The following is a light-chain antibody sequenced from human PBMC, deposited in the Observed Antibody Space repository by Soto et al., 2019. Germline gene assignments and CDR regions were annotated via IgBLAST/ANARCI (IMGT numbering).Light chain of an antibody. CDR3: SSYAGSNNFV. J-gene: IGLJ7*01. CDR2: EVS. V-gene: IGLV2-8*01. Sequence: QSVLTQPPSASGSPGQSVTISCTGTSSDIGAYIYVSWYQQHPGKAPKLMISEVSRRPSGVPERFSGSKSGNTASLTVSGLQVDDEAHYYCSSYAGSNNFVFGTGTQLTVL. CDR1: SSDIGAYIY.